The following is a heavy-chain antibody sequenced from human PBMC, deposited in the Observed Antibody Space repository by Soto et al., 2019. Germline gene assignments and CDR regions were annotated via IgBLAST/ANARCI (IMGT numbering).Heavy chain of an antibody. D-gene: IGHD1-1*01. CDR1: GFTFSRYA. CDR2: ISGSGGNI. J-gene: IGHJ5*02. CDR3: ATQDFRGTTGTT. V-gene: IGHV3-23*01. Sequence: EVQLLESGGGLVQPGGSLRLSCAASGFTFSRYAMGWVRQAPGKGLEWVSVISGSGGNIHYADSVKGRFTISRDNSRNTLYLQMNRLRVDDTAVYNCATQDFRGTTGTTWGQGTLVTVSS.